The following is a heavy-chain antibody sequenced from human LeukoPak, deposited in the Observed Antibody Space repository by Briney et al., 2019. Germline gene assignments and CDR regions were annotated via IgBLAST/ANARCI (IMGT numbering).Heavy chain of an antibody. CDR1: GYSISSGYY. J-gene: IGHJ4*02. CDR3: ARQTGSGLFSLP. D-gene: IGHD3-10*01. V-gene: IGHV4-38-2*02. Sequence: RASETLSLTCTVSGYSISSGYYWAWIRQPPGKGLEWIGSIYYSGSTYYNPSLKSRVTVSVDTSKNQFSLKLSSVTAADTAVYYCARQTGSGLFSLPGGQGTLVTVSS. CDR2: IYYSGST.